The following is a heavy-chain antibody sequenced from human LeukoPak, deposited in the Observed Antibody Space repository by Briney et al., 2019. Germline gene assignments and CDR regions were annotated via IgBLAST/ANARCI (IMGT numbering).Heavy chain of an antibody. D-gene: IGHD6-13*01. CDR3: ARGDSSSWDNWFDP. CDR1: GYTLTGYY. J-gene: IGHJ5*02. V-gene: IGHV1-2*02. Sequence: GASVKVSCKAAGYTLTGYYMHWVRQAPGQGLEWMGWINPNSGGTNYAQKFQGRVTMTRDTSISTAYMELSRLRSDDTAVYYCARGDSSSWDNWFDPWGQGTLVTVSS. CDR2: INPNSGGT.